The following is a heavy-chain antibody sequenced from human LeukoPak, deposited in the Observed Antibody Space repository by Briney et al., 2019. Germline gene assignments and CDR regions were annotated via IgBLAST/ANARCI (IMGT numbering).Heavy chain of an antibody. V-gene: IGHV3-33*03. CDR2: IWYDGTNK. D-gene: IGHD6-19*01. J-gene: IGHJ4*02. CDR1: GFTFSSFG. Sequence: GRSLRLSCAASGFTFSSFGMHWVRQAPGKGLEWVAVIWYDGTNKYYADSVKGRFTISRDTAKNTLFLQMNSLRDEDTAVYYCRAVAGPDDFWGQGTLVSVSS. CDR3: RAVAGPDDF.